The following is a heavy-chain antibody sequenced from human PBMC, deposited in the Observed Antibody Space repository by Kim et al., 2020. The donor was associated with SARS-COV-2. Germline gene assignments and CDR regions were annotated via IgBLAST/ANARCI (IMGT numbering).Heavy chain of an antibody. CDR1: GFTFDDYA. CDR2: ISWNSGSI. CDR3: AKAGIAVAGTWYYYYGMDV. D-gene: IGHD6-19*01. V-gene: IGHV3-9*01. Sequence: GGSLRLSCAASGFTFDDYAMHWVRQAPGKGLEGVSGISWNSGSIGYADSVKGRFTISRDNAKNSLYLQMNSLRAEDTALYYCAKAGIAVAGTWYYYYGMDVWGQGTTVTVSS. J-gene: IGHJ6*02.